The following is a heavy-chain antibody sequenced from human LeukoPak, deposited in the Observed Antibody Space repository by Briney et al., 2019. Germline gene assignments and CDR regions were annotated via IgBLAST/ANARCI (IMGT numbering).Heavy chain of an antibody. J-gene: IGHJ4*02. D-gene: IGHD3-10*01. CDR2: IDWDDDK. CDR3: ARNYGSGAPYFDY. V-gene: IGHV2-70*11. Sequence: TLSLTCTVSGGSISSDDSSWSWIRQPPGKALEWLARIDWDDDKYYSTSLKTRLTISKDTSKNQVVLTMTNMDPVDTATYYCARNYGSGAPYFDYWGQGTLVTVSS. CDR1: GGSISSDDSS.